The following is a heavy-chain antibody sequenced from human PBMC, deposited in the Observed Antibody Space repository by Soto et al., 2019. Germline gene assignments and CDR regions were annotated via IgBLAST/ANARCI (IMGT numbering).Heavy chain of an antibody. D-gene: IGHD2-2*01. V-gene: IGHV4-30-4*01. CDR3: ARVVPAAREWFDP. CDR2: SYYSGST. CDR1: GGSISSGDYY. Sequence: QVQLQESGPGLLKPSQTLSLTCTVSGGSISSGDYYWSWIRQPPVKVLVWIGYSYYSGSTYYNPSLKSRVTIPVDTSKSQFSLKLRSVTAADSAVYYCARVVPAAREWFDPWGQGTLVTVSS. J-gene: IGHJ5*02.